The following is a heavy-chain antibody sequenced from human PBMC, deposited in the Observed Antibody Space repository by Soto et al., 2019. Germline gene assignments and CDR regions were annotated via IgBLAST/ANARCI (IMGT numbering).Heavy chain of an antibody. D-gene: IGHD3-16*01. CDR1: GFTFSDYY. J-gene: IGHJ5*02. CDR3: ARDPRNLGFDP. V-gene: IGHV3-11*01. Sequence: GGSLRLSCAASGFTFSDYYMHWIRQTPGKGLEWLSCINGPGNGVYYADSVKGRFTISRDNAKNSMYLQVNSLRADDTAVYYCARDPRNLGFDPWGQGTLVTVSS. CDR2: INGPGNGV.